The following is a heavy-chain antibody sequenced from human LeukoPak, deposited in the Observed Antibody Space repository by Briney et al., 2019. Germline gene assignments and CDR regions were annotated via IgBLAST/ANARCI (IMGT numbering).Heavy chain of an antibody. CDR1: GYSFTSYW. Sequence: GESLKISCKGSGYSFTSYWISWVRQMPGKGLEWMGRIDPSDSYTNYSPSFQGHVTISADKSISTAYLQWSSLKASDTAMYYCARSLVVVAAPIVYYYGMDVWGKGTTVTVSS. CDR2: IDPSDSYT. J-gene: IGHJ6*04. CDR3: ARSLVVVAAPIVYYYGMDV. V-gene: IGHV5-10-1*01. D-gene: IGHD2-15*01.